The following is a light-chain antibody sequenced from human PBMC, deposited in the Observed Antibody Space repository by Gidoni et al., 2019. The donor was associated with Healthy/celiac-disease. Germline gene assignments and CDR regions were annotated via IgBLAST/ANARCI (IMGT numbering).Light chain of an antibody. CDR2: DAS. CDR1: QCVSSY. Sequence: IASPQSPAPLSLSPGERATLSCRASQCVSSYLAWYQQKPGQAPRLLIYDASNRATGIPARFSGSGSGTDFTLTISSLEPEDCAVYYCQQRSNWPPWTFGQGTKLEIK. V-gene: IGKV3-11*01. J-gene: IGKJ2*02. CDR3: QQRSNWPPWT.